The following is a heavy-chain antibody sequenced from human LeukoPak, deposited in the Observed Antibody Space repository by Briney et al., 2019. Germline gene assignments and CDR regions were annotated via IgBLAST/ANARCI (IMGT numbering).Heavy chain of an antibody. D-gene: IGHD3-9*01. J-gene: IGHJ4*02. CDR1: GFTFSNYW. CDR2: IKQDGSEK. V-gene: IGHV3-7*01. Sequence: PGGSLRLSCAASGFTFSNYWMNWVRQAPGKGLEWVANIKQDGSEKYYVDSVKGRFTISRDNAKNSLYLQMNSLRAEDTAVYYCARTGYLHFDYWGQGTLVTVSS. CDR3: ARTGYLHFDY.